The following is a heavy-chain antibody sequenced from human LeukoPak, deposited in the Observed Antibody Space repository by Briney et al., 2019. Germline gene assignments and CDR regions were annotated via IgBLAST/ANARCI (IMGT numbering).Heavy chain of an antibody. D-gene: IGHD2/OR15-2a*01. CDR3: ARTYFYYYGMDV. CDR1: GFTVTNNY. CDR2: FYGANNT. J-gene: IGHJ6*02. Sequence: GGSLRLSCVVSGFTVTNNYMSLVRQAAGKGLEWVSVFYGANNTYYADSVKGRFTISRDNSKNTLYLQMNSLRAEDTAVYYCARTYFYYYGMDVWGQGTAVTVSS. V-gene: IGHV3-66*01.